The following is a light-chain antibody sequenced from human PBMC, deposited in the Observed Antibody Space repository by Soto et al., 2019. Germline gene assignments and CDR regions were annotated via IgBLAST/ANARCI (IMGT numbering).Light chain of an antibody. J-gene: IGKJ2*01. CDR3: QQYGSSPYT. Sequence: EIVLTQSPGTLSVSSGESATLSCRASQSVTSNYVAWYQQKPGLPPRLLIFGASNRATGIPDRFSGGVSETDFTLTISRLEPEDFALYICQQYGSSPYTFGLGTKLE. CDR1: QSVTSNY. V-gene: IGKV3-20*01. CDR2: GAS.